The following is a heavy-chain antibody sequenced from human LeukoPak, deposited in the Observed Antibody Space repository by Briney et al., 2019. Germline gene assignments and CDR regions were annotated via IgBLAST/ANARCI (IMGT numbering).Heavy chain of an antibody. CDR2: IWYAGSNK. J-gene: IGHJ6*02. Sequence: GGSLRLSCAASGFTFSSYGMHWVRQPPGKGLEWVAVIWYAGSNKYCADSVKGRFTISRDNSKNTLYLQMNSLRADDTAVYYCARGPYYGGPGDYYYGMDVWGQGTTVTVSS. CDR3: ARGPYYGGPGDYYYGMDV. CDR1: GFTFSSYG. D-gene: IGHD4-23*01. V-gene: IGHV3-33*01.